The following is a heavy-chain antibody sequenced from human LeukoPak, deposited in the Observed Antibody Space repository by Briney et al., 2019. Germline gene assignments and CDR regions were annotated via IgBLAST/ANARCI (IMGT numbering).Heavy chain of an antibody. V-gene: IGHV4-59*01. CDR3: AKRMAGTNCFDP. D-gene: IGHD6-19*01. CDR2: IYYSGST. CDR1: GGSISSYY. J-gene: IGHJ5*02. Sequence: SATLSLTCTVSGGSISSYYWSWMRQPPGKGLEWIGYIYYSGSTSYNPSLKSRVTISVDTSKNQFSLKLSSVTAADTAVYYCAKRMAGTNCFDPWGQGTLVAVSS.